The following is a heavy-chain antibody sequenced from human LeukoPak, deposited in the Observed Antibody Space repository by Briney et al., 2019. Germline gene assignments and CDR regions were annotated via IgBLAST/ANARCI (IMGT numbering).Heavy chain of an antibody. CDR1: GGSFSGYY. CDR2: IYYSGST. J-gene: IGHJ5*02. Sequence: PSETLSLTCAVYGGSFSGYYWSWIRQPPGKGLEWIGSIYYSGSTYYNPSLKSRVTISVDTSKNQFSLKLSSVTAADTAVYYCARDADIAAAHNWFDPWGQGTLVTVSS. CDR3: ARDADIAAAHNWFDP. D-gene: IGHD6-13*01. V-gene: IGHV4-34*01.